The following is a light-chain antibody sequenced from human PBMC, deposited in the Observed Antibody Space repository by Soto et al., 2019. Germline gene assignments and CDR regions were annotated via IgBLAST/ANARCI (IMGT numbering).Light chain of an antibody. V-gene: IGKV3-11*01. CDR3: QQRSNWPLT. CDR2: DAS. CDR1: QSVSSY. Sequence: EIVLTQSPATLSLSPEERATLSCRASQSVSSYLAWYQQKPGQAPRLLIYDASNRATGIPARFSGSGSGTDCTLTISSLAPEDFAVYYCQQRSNWPLTFGGGTKVEIK. J-gene: IGKJ4*01.